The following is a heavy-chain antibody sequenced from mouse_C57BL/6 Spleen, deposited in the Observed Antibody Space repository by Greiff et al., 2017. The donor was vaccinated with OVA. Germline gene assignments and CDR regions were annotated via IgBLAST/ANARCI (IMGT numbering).Heavy chain of an antibody. CDR3: ARNDDYGSNPFDY. V-gene: IGHV1-50*01. CDR1: GYTFTSYW. J-gene: IGHJ2*01. CDR2: IDPSDSYT. Sequence: QVQLQQPGAELVKPGASVKLSCKASGYTFTSYWMQWVKQRPGQGLEWIGEIDPSDSYTNYNQKFKGKATLTVDTSSSTAYMQLSSLTSEDSAVYYGARNDDYGSNPFDYWGQGTTLTVSS. D-gene: IGHD1-1*01.